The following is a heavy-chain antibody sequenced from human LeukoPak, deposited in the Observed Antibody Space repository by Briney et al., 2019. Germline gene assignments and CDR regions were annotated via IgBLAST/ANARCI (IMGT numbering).Heavy chain of an antibody. Sequence: GGSLRLSCAASGFTFSGSAMHWVRQASGKGLEWGGRIRSKANSYATTYAASVKGSFTISRDDSKNTAYLQMNSLRTEDTAVYYCTRRTVAGNYYYMDVWGKGTTVTVSS. CDR2: IRSKANSYAT. D-gene: IGHD6-19*01. CDR1: GFTFSGSA. J-gene: IGHJ6*03. CDR3: TRRTVAGNYYYMDV. V-gene: IGHV3-73*01.